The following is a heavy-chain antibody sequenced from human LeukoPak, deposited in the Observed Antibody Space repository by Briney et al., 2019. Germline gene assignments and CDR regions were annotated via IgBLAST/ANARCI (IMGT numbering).Heavy chain of an antibody. J-gene: IGHJ4*02. CDR1: GYRFTSYS. V-gene: IGHV1-18*01. Sequence: ASVKVSCNASGYRFTSYSISWVRQAPGQGLEWMGWISAYNGNTNYAQKLQGRVTMTTDTSTSTAYMELRSLRSDDTAVYYCARGGYGDILTGLVFDSWGQGTLVTVSS. D-gene: IGHD3-9*01. CDR2: ISAYNGNT. CDR3: ARGGYGDILTGLVFDS.